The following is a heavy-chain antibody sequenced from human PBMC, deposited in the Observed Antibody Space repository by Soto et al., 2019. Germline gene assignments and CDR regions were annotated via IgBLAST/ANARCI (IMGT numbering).Heavy chain of an antibody. CDR3: ARPGKHVGAPPRWLDT. D-gene: IGHD1-26*01. CDR1: GYTFTGYY. CDR2: INPNSGGT. J-gene: IGHJ5*02. Sequence: ASVKVSCKASGYTFTGYYMHWVRQAPGQGLEWMGWINPNSGGTNYAQKFQGWVTMTRDTSISTAYMELSRLRSDDTAVYYCARPGKHVGAPPRWLDTWGQGTLVTVSS. V-gene: IGHV1-2*04.